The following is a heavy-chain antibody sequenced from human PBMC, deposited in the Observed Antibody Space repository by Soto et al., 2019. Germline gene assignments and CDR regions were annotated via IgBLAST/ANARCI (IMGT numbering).Heavy chain of an antibody. Sequence: QVQLVQSGAEVKKPGSSVKVSCTASGGPFSSYAINWVRQAPGQGLEWMGVITPMFGAPHYAQNFKGRITITADKSTHTAYEYLSSQTSGDTAVYICARVCTGRWFDPWGQGTLVTVSS. V-gene: IGHV1-69*06. J-gene: IGHJ5*02. CDR2: ITPMFGAP. CDR3: ARVCTGRWFDP. CDR1: GGPFSSYA. D-gene: IGHD2-8*02.